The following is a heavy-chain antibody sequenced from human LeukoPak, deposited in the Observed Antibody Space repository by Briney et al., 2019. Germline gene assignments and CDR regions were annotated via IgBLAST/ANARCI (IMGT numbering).Heavy chain of an antibody. CDR2: IYYSGST. J-gene: IGHJ3*02. V-gene: IGHV4-39*02. CDR1: GGSISSSSYY. CDR3: AREGWLTDPVSSSWYRDAFDI. Sequence: SETLSLTCTVSGGSISSSSYYWGWIRQPPGKGLEWIGSIYYSGSTYYNPSLKSRVTISVDTSKNQFSLKLSSVTAADTAVYYCAREGWLTDPVSSSWYRDAFDIWGQGTMVTVSS. D-gene: IGHD6-13*01.